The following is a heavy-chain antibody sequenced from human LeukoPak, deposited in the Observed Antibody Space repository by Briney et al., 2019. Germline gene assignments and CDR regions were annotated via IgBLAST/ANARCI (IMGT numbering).Heavy chain of an antibody. V-gene: IGHV4-39*07. CDR3: AREGGDIAVAGRRGYYFDY. CDR2: IYYSGST. CDR1: GGSTSSSSYY. J-gene: IGHJ4*02. Sequence: SETLSLTCTVSGGSTSSSSYYWGWIRQPPGKGLEWIGSIYYSGSTYYNPSLKSRVTISSDTSKNQFSLKLSSVTAADTAVYYCAREGGDIAVAGRRGYYFDYWGQGTLVTVSS. D-gene: IGHD6-19*01.